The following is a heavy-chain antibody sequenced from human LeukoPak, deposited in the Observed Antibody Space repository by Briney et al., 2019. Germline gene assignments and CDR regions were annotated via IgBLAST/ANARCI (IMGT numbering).Heavy chain of an antibody. CDR3: ARVAMQRAFDI. CDR1: GFTFSSYW. D-gene: IGHD2-2*01. CDR2: IKQDGSEK. Sequence: GGSLRLSCAASGFTFSSYWMSWVRQAPGKGLEWVANIKQDGSEKYYVDSVKGRFTISRDNAKNTLYLQMNSLRAEDTAVYYCARVAMQRAFDIWGQGTMVTVSS. J-gene: IGHJ3*02. V-gene: IGHV3-7*01.